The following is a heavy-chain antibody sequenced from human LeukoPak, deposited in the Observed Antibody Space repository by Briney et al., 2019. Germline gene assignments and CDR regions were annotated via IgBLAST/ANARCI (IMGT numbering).Heavy chain of an antibody. CDR3: ARTLAAAGTSPLDY. CDR2: TYYRSKWYN. V-gene: IGHV6-1*01. J-gene: IGHJ4*02. CDR1: GDSVSSNSAA. D-gene: IGHD6-13*01. Sequence: SQTLSLTCAISGDSVSSNSAAWNWIRQSPSRGLEWLGRTYYRSKWYNDYAISVKSRITINPDTSKNQFSLQLNSVTPEDTAVYYCARTLAAAGTSPLDYWGQGTLVTVSS.